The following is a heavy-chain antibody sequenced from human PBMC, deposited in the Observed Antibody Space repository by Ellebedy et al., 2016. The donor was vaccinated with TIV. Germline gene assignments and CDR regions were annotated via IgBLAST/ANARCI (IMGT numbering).Heavy chain of an antibody. Sequence: ASVKVSCKASGFTFTSSAVQWVRQARGQRLEWIGWIVVGSGNTNYSQKFQERVTITRDMSTSTAYMELSSLRSEDTAVYYCAADPTHYDILTGYPTPTTDAFDIWGQGTMVTVSS. J-gene: IGHJ3*02. D-gene: IGHD3-9*01. V-gene: IGHV1-58*01. CDR3: AADPTHYDILTGYPTPTTDAFDI. CDR2: IVVGSGNT. CDR1: GFTFTSSA.